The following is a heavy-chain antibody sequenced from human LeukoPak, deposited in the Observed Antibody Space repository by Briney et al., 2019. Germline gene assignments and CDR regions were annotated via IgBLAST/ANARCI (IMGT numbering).Heavy chain of an antibody. Sequence: ASVKVSCKASGYTFTSYYMHWVRQAPGQGLEWMGWISAYNGNTNYAQKLQGRVTMTTDTSTSTAYMELRSLRSDDTAVYYCAREGYSYGLDYWGQGTLVTVSS. CDR1: GYTFTSYY. V-gene: IGHV1-18*04. D-gene: IGHD5-18*01. J-gene: IGHJ4*02. CDR3: AREGYSYGLDY. CDR2: ISAYNGNT.